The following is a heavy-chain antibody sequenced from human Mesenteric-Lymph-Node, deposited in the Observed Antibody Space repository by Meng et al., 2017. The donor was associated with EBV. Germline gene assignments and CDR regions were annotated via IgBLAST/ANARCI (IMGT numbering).Heavy chain of an antibody. CDR2: TNYRSKWYN. J-gene: IGHJ4*02. CDR3: AREGGSGTYYPFDY. Sequence: QVQLEQSSPGLVKPSQTLSIPRSLLGDSVSGSMFVLNWIRQAPSRGLEWLGRTNYRSKWYNDYALSVKSRMTISPDTSKNQFSLQLNSVTPEDTAVYYCAREGGSGTYYPFDYWGQGTLVTVSS. CDR1: GDSVSGSMFV. D-gene: IGHD3-10*01. V-gene: IGHV6-1*01.